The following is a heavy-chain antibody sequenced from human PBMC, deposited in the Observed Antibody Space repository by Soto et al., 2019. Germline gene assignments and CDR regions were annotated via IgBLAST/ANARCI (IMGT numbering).Heavy chain of an antibody. CDR3: ARLAGEYYDFWSAFDP. D-gene: IGHD3-3*01. V-gene: IGHV1-46*01. Sequence: ASVKVSCKASGYTFTSYYMHWVRQAPGQGLEWMGIINPSGGSTSYAQKFQGRVTMTRDTSTSTVYMELSSLRSEDTAVYYCARLAGEYYDFWSAFDPWGQGTLVTVSS. CDR2: INPSGGST. J-gene: IGHJ5*02. CDR1: GYTFTSYY.